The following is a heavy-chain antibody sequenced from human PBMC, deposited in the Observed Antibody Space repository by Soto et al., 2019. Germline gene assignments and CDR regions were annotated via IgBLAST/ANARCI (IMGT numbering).Heavy chain of an antibody. D-gene: IGHD3-16*02. J-gene: IGHJ4*02. CDR1: GFTFSSYG. V-gene: IGHV3-33*01. CDR3: ARAPEPYRGSPPCDY. Sequence: QVQLVESGGGVVQPGRSLRLSCAASGFTFSSYGMHWVRQAPGKGLEWVAVIWYDGSNKYYADSVKGRFTISRDTSKNKLHLQVNSLRANDTVVYCCARAPEPYRGSPPCDYRGKGTLVTVPS. CDR2: IWYDGSNK.